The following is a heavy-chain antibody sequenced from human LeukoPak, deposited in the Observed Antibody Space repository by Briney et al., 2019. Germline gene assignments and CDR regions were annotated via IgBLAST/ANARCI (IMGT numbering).Heavy chain of an antibody. Sequence: ASVKVSCKASGHTFTSYGISWVRQAPGQGLEWMGWISAYNGNTNYAQKLQGRVTMTTDTSTSTAYMELRSLRSDDTAVYYCARDRMGTMSEPDDYWGQGTLVTVSS. CDR3: ARDRMGTMSEPDDY. V-gene: IGHV1-18*01. CDR2: ISAYNGNT. D-gene: IGHD1-7*01. CDR1: GHTFTSYG. J-gene: IGHJ4*02.